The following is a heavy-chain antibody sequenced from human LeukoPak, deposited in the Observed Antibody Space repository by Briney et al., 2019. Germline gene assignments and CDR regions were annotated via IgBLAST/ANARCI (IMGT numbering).Heavy chain of an antibody. J-gene: IGHJ4*02. V-gene: IGHV3-74*01. Sequence: GGSLRLSCAASGFTFSTYWMHWVRQAPGKGLVWVSRINGEGRSTSHADSVKGRFTISRDNAKNTLYLQMNSLRAEDTAVYYCARDLSRDGYNLGYWGQGTLVTVSS. CDR3: ARDLSRDGYNLGY. CDR1: GFTFSTYW. D-gene: IGHD5-24*01. CDR2: INGEGRST.